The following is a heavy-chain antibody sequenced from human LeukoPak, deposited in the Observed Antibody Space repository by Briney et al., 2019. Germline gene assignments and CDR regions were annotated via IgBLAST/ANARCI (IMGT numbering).Heavy chain of an antibody. Sequence: SETLSLTCAVYGGSFSGYYWSWIRQPPGKGLEWIGEINHSGSTNYNPSLKSRVTISVDTSKNQFSLKLSSVTAADTAVYYCARHPHSSGWFSPRIDAFDIWGQGTMVTVSS. CDR1: GGSFSGYY. V-gene: IGHV4-34*01. CDR3: ARHPHSSGWFSPRIDAFDI. J-gene: IGHJ3*02. D-gene: IGHD6-19*01. CDR2: INHSGST.